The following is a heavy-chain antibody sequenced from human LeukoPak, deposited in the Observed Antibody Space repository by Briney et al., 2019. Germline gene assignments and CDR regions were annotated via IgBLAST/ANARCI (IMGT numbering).Heavy chain of an antibody. D-gene: IGHD2-21*02. V-gene: IGHV3-23*01. J-gene: IGHJ2*01. CDR1: GFTFSSYA. CDR2: ISGSGGST. CDR3: AKFHSPGRVTHFYWYFDL. Sequence: GGSLRLSCAASGFTFSSYAMSWVRQAPGKGLEWVSTISGSGGSTDYADSVKGRFTLSRDNSKNTLFLQVNSLRADDTAVYYCAKFHSPGRVTHFYWYFDLWGRGTLVTVSS.